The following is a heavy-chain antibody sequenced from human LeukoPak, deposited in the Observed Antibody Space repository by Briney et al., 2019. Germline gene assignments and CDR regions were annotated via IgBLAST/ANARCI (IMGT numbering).Heavy chain of an antibody. Sequence: GESLQISCKGSGYNFITYWIGWVRQMPGKGLECMGVIYLGDSDTRYSPSFQGQVTISADKSISTAYLQWSSLKASDTAMYYCARLPYCGGDCYPNWFDPWGQGTLVTVSS. V-gene: IGHV5-51*01. CDR1: GYNFITYW. D-gene: IGHD2-21*02. CDR3: ARLPYCGGDCYPNWFDP. J-gene: IGHJ5*02. CDR2: IYLGDSDT.